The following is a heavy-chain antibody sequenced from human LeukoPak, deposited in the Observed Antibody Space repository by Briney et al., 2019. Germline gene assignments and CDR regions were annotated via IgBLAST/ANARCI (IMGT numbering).Heavy chain of an antibody. J-gene: IGHJ3*02. CDR1: GGSISSYY. D-gene: IGHD3-3*01. CDR3: AKGPNFWLTPVAYHI. CDR2: LFYSGST. Sequence: PSETLSLTCTVSGGSISSYYWSWIRQPPGKGLEWIAYLFYSGSTDYNPSLESRVTISVDTSKNQFSLKLRSVTAADTAVYYCAKGPNFWLTPVAYHIWGQGTKVTVSP. V-gene: IGHV4-59*01.